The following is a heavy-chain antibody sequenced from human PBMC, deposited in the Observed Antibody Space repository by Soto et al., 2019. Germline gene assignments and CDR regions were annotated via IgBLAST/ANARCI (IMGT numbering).Heavy chain of an antibody. J-gene: IGHJ5*02. D-gene: IGHD3-3*01. CDR3: AKDVAFQSGYYSGRHYFDP. Sequence: LRLSCAASGFTFSSYAMSWVRQAPGKGLEWVSAISGSGGSTYYADSVKGRFTISRDNSKNTLYLQMNSLRAEDTAVYYCAKDVAFQSGYYSGRHYFDPWGQGALVTVSS. CDR2: ISGSGGST. CDR1: GFTFSSYA. V-gene: IGHV3-23*01.